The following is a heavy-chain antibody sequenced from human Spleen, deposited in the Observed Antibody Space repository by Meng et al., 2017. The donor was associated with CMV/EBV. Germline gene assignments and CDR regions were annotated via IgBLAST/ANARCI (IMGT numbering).Heavy chain of an antibody. V-gene: IGHV3-43*01. D-gene: IGHD4-17*01. CDR3: AKDNGDYTIDY. J-gene: IGHJ4*02. CDR2: ITRDSSKR. Sequence: LSCAASGFSFDDYTMHWVRQAPGKGLEWVSLITRDSSKRNFADSVKGRFTISRDNSEDSLYLRMNSLRTEDTDLYYCAKDNGDYTIDYWGQGTLVTVSS. CDR1: GFSFDDYT.